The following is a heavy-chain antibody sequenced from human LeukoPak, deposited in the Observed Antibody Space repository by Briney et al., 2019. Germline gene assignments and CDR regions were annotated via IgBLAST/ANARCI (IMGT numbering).Heavy chain of an antibody. Sequence: AGGSLRLSCAASGFTFSSYAMSWVRQAPGKGLEWVSAISGSGGSTYYADSVKGRFTISRDNSKNTLYLQMNSLRAKDTAVYYCAKDKTGTTLYYYYGMDVWGQGTTVTVSS. J-gene: IGHJ6*02. D-gene: IGHD1-7*01. CDR1: GFTFSSYA. V-gene: IGHV3-23*01. CDR3: AKDKTGTTLYYYYGMDV. CDR2: ISGSGGST.